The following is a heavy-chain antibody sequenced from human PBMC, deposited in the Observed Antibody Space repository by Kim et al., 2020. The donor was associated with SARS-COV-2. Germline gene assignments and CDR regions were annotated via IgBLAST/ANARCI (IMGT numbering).Heavy chain of an antibody. V-gene: IGHV6-1*01. J-gene: IGHJ4*02. D-gene: IGHD3-16*02. Sequence: YNEKSVSVKSRVTIHPDTSKNQFSLQLNSVTPEETAVFYCARSSNSYLDYWGQGTLVTVSS. CDR3: ARSSNSYLDY. CDR2: YN.